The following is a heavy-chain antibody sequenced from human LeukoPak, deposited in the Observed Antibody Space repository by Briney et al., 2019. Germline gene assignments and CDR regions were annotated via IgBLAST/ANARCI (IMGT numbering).Heavy chain of an antibody. V-gene: IGHV3-23*01. CDR2: ISNGGGST. CDR3: TVSSFSGTWYSWVH. CDR1: GFTFSSYA. J-gene: IGHJ4*02. D-gene: IGHD6-13*01. Sequence: PGGSLRLSCAASGFTFSSYAMGWVRLAPGKGLEWVSAISNGGGSTYYADSVRGRFTISRDNSKNTLFLQVNSLRAEDSAVYYCTVSSFSGTWYSWVHWGQGTLVTVSS.